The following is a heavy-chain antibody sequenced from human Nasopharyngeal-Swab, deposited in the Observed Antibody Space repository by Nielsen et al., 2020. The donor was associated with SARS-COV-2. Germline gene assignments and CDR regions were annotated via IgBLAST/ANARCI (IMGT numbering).Heavy chain of an antibody. CDR1: AFAFDNYA. D-gene: IGHD3-3*01. J-gene: IGHJ6*02. CDR3: ARDGLDYDFWSAYFMDV. Sequence: GESLKISCAASAFAFDNYAMTWVRQAPGKGLEWVSSISSSSSYIYYADSVKGRFTISRDNAKNSLYLQMNSLRAEDTAVYYCARDGLDYDFWSAYFMDVWGQGTTVTVSS. V-gene: IGHV3-21*01. CDR2: ISSSSSYI.